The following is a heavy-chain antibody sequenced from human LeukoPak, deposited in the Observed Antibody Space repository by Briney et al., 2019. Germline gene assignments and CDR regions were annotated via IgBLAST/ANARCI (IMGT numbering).Heavy chain of an antibody. CDR3: AREGITIFGVVIAFDY. D-gene: IGHD3-3*01. CDR1: GGSISSGDYY. Sequence: SQTLSLTCTVSGGSISSGDYYWSWIRQPPGKGLEWIGYIYYSGSTYYNPSLKSRVTISVDTSKNQFSLKLSSVTAADTAVYYCAREGITIFGVVIAFDYWGQGTLVTVSS. J-gene: IGHJ4*02. CDR2: IYYSGST. V-gene: IGHV4-30-4*01.